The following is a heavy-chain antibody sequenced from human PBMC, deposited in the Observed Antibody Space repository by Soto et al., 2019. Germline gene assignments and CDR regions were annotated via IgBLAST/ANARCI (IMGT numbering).Heavy chain of an antibody. J-gene: IGHJ4*02. D-gene: IGHD6-19*01. CDR2: IYYSGST. CDR1: GGSISSSSYY. CDR3: ARWGQYSSGEGFDY. Sequence: KPSETLSLTCTVSGGSISSSSYYWGWIRQPPGKGLEWIGSIYYSGSTYYNPSLKSRVTISVDTSKNQFSLKLSSVTAADTAVYYCARWGQYSSGEGFDYWGQGTLVTVSS. V-gene: IGHV4-39*01.